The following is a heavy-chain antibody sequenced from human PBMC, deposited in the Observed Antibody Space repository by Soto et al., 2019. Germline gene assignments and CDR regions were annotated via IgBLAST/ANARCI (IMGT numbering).Heavy chain of an antibody. CDR2: IDPNDSYV. V-gene: IGHV5-10-1*01. Sequence: EPLKISCRGSGDTFISYWVAWVRQMPGKGLEWMGRIDPNDSYVKYSLSFQGHVTMSVDMSISTAYLQWSSLKASDTAIYFCARQRRNSDYYYGLDVWGQGTTVTVSS. D-gene: IGHD6-25*01. CDR1: GDTFISYW. CDR3: ARQRRNSDYYYGLDV. J-gene: IGHJ6*02.